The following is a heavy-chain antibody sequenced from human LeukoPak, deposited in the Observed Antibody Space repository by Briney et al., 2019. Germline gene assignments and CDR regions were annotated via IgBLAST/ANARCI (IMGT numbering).Heavy chain of an antibody. J-gene: IGHJ4*02. CDR2: IDHSGST. V-gene: IGHV4-34*01. Sequence: SETLSLTCTVSGDSLSSYYWSWIRQPPGKGLEWIGEIDHSGSTNYNPSLKSRVTISIDTSKNQFSLKLSSVTAADTAVYYCARRGSYYYDSSGYYPFDYWGQGTLVTVSS. CDR1: GDSLSSYY. CDR3: ARRGSYYYDSSGYYPFDY. D-gene: IGHD3-22*01.